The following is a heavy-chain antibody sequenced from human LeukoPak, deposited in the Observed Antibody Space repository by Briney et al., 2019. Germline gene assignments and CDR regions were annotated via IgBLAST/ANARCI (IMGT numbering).Heavy chain of an antibody. CDR3: ARIASGITIFGVAWDAFDI. Sequence: GGSLRLSCAASGFTFDDYGMSWVRQAPGKGLEWVSGINWNGGSTGYADSVKGRFTISRDNAKNSLYLQMNSLRAEDTAVYYCARIASGITIFGVAWDAFDIWGQGTMVTVSS. J-gene: IGHJ3*02. V-gene: IGHV3-20*04. CDR1: GFTFDDYG. CDR2: INWNGGST. D-gene: IGHD3-3*01.